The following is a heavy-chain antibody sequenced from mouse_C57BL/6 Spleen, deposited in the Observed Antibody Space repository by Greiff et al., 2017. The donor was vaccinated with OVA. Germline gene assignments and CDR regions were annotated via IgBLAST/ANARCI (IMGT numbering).Heavy chain of an antibody. D-gene: IGHD1-1*01. CDR1: GFTFSDYG. CDR2: ISSGSSTI. J-gene: IGHJ4*01. Sequence: EVKLVESGGGLVKPGGSLKLSCAASGFTFSDYGMHWVRQAPEKGLEWVAYISSGSSTIYYADTVKGRFTISRDNAKNTLFLQMTSLRSEDTAMYYCARRYYGSSFYAMDYWGQGTSVTVSS. CDR3: ARRYYGSSFYAMDY. V-gene: IGHV5-17*01.